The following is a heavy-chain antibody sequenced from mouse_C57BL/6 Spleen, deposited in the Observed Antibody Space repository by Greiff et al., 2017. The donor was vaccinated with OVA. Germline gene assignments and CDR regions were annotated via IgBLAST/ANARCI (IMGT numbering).Heavy chain of an antibody. D-gene: IGHD4-1*01. Sequence: EVKLVESGGGLVQPKGSLKLSCAASGFSFNTYAMNWVRQAPGKGLEWVARIRSKSNNYATYYADSVKDRFTISRDDSESMLYLQMNNLKTEDTAMYYCVRHPNWDGYFDVWGTGTTVTVSS. CDR2: IRSKSNNYAT. J-gene: IGHJ1*03. V-gene: IGHV10-1*01. CDR1: GFSFNTYA. CDR3: VRHPNWDGYFDV.